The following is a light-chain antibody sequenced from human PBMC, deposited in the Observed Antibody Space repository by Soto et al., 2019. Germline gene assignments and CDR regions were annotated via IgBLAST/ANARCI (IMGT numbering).Light chain of an antibody. Sequence: EIVLTQSPATLSLSPGERATLSCRASQSVNSKYLAWYQQKPGQAPSLLIYGTSSRATGIPDRFSGSGSGTDFTLTISRLEPEDFAVYYCQQYVSSPLTFGGGTKVDIK. CDR2: GTS. J-gene: IGKJ4*01. V-gene: IGKV3-20*01. CDR1: QSVNSKY. CDR3: QQYVSSPLT.